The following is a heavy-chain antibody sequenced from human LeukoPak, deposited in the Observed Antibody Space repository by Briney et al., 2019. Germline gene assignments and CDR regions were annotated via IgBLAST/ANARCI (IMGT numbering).Heavy chain of an antibody. D-gene: IGHD6-19*01. CDR1: GGTFSSYA. CDR2: IIPIFGTA. V-gene: IGHV1-69*13. Sequence: SVKVSCKASGGTFSSYAISWVRQAPGQGLEWMGGIIPIFGTANYAQKFQGRVTITADESTSTAYMELSSLRFEDTAVYYCARGPLAVAGYFDYWGQGTLVTVSS. CDR3: ARGPLAVAGYFDY. J-gene: IGHJ4*02.